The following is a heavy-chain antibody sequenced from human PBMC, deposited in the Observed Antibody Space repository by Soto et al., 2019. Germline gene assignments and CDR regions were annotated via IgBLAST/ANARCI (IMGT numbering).Heavy chain of an antibody. CDR3: ARDDCSGGSCYRFDY. J-gene: IGHJ4*02. Sequence: QVQLVQSGAEVKKPGSSVKVSCKASGGTFSSYTISWVRQAPGQGLEWMGRIIPILGIANYAQKVQGRVTITADKSTSTAYMELSSLRSEDTAVYYCARDDCSGGSCYRFDYWGQGTLVTVSS. CDR2: IIPILGIA. CDR1: GGTFSSYT. D-gene: IGHD2-15*01. V-gene: IGHV1-69*08.